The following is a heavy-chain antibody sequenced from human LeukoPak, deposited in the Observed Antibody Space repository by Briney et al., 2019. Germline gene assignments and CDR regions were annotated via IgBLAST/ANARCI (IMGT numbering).Heavy chain of an antibody. CDR2: ISSNGNNE. Sequence: PGGSLRLSCVASGFIFTSYGMHWVRQAPGKGLQWVALISSNGNNERYADSVKGRFSISRDNSKNTMYLRMNSLRAEDTAIYYRTRIKYSTSWSGDYWGQGALVTVSS. CDR1: GFIFTSYG. V-gene: IGHV3-30*19. CDR3: TRIKYSTSWSGDY. J-gene: IGHJ4*02. D-gene: IGHD6-13*01.